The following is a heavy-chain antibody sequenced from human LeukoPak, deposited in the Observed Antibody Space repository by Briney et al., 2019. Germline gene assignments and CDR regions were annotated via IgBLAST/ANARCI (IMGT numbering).Heavy chain of an antibody. CDR3: ARDSGSSSWTGGFDY. J-gene: IGHJ4*02. Sequence: SQTLSLTCTVSGGSISSGSYYWSWIRQPAGKGLEWIGRIYTSGSTNYNPSLKSRVTISVDTSKNQFSLKLSSVTAADTAVYYCARDSGSSSWTGGFDYWGQGTLVTVSS. CDR1: GGSISSGSYY. CDR2: IYTSGST. V-gene: IGHV4-61*02. D-gene: IGHD6-13*01.